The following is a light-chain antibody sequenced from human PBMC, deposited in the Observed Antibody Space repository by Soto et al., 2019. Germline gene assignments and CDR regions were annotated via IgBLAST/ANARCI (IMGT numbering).Light chain of an antibody. J-gene: IGKJ4*01. V-gene: IGKV3-20*01. CDR2: GAS. CDR1: QSISSSY. CDR3: QQYDSSPLT. Sequence: EIVLTQSPGTLSLPPGERATLSCRASQSISSSYLAWYQQKPGQAPRLLIYGASSRAPGIPDRFRGSGSGTDFTLTITRLEPEDFAVFYCQQYDSSPLTFGGGTKVQIK.